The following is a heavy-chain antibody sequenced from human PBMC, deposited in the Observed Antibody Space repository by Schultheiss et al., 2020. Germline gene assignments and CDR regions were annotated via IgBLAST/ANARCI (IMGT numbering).Heavy chain of an antibody. D-gene: IGHD1-20*01. CDR3: ARSRLGYNWNHSFDY. CDR1: GFSLSNARMG. J-gene: IGHJ4*02. Sequence: SGPTLVKPTETLTLTCTVSGFSLSNARMGVSWIRQPPGKALEWLALIDWDDDKYYSTSLKTRLTISKDTSKNQVVLTMTNMDPVDTATYYCARSRLGYNWNHSFDYWGQGTLVTVSS. CDR2: IDWDDDK. V-gene: IGHV2-70*01.